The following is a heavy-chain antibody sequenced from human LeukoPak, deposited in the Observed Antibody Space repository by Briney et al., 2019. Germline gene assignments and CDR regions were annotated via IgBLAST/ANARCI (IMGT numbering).Heavy chain of an antibody. CDR3: ATRPVYYYDSSGYYLFDY. V-gene: IGHV1-18*01. Sequence: ASVKVSCKASGYTFTSYGISWVRQAPGQGLEWMGWISAYNGNTNYAQKLQGRVTMTTDTSTSTAYMELSSLRSEDTAVYYCATRPVYYYDSSGYYLFDYWGQGTLVTVSS. D-gene: IGHD3-22*01. CDR1: GYTFTSYG. CDR2: ISAYNGNT. J-gene: IGHJ4*02.